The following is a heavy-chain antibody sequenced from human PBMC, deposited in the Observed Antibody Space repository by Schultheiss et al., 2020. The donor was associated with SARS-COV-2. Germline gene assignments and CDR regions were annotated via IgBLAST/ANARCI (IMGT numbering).Heavy chain of an antibody. V-gene: IGHV4-61*01. Sequence: SETLSLTCTVSGGSISSGSYYWSWIRQHPGKGLEWIGYIYYSGSTNYNPSLKSRVTISVDTSKNQFSLKLTSVTAADTAVYYCAKDGYSGYENYYYYGMDVWGQGTTVTVSS. J-gene: IGHJ6*02. CDR2: IYYSGST. CDR1: GGSISSGSYY. D-gene: IGHD5-12*01. CDR3: AKDGYSGYENYYYYGMDV.